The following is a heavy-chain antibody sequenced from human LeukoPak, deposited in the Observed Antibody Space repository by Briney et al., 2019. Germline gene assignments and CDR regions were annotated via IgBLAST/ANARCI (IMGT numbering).Heavy chain of an antibody. CDR3: ARMYYYGSGSSPNWFDP. CDR1: GYTFTSYD. Sequence: ASVKVSCKASGYTFTSYDINWVRQATGQGLEWMGWMNPNSGNTGYAQKFQGRVTMTRNTSISTAYMELSSLRSEDTAVYYCARMYYYGSGSSPNWFDPWGQGTLVTVSS. CDR2: MNPNSGNT. V-gene: IGHV1-8*01. J-gene: IGHJ5*02. D-gene: IGHD3-10*01.